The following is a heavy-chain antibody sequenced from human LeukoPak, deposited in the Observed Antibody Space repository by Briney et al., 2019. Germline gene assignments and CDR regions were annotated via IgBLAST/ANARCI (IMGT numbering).Heavy chain of an antibody. Sequence: GGSLRPSCEASGFTFSSYAMHWVRQAPGKGLEWVAVISYDGSNKYYADSVKGRFTISRDNSKNTLYLQMNSLRAEDTAVYYCARVKNKGVEGAFDIWGQGTMVTVPS. CDR3: ARVKNKGVEGAFDI. CDR1: GFTFSSYA. CDR2: ISYDGSNK. V-gene: IGHV3-30-3*01. J-gene: IGHJ3*02.